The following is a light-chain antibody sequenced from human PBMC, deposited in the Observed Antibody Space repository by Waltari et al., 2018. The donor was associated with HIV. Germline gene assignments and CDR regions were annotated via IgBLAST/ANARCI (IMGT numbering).Light chain of an antibody. J-gene: IGLJ3*02. CDR1: SSNIGAGYD. V-gene: IGLV1-40*01. CDR2: GNT. CDR3: QSYDNSLSGHWG. Sequence: QSALTQPPSVSGAPGPRVPISCTGSSSNIGAGYDVHWYQQLPGTAPKLLIYGNTNRPSGVPDRFSGSKSGTSASLAITGLQTEDEGTYYCQSYDNSLSGHWGFGGGTKLTVL.